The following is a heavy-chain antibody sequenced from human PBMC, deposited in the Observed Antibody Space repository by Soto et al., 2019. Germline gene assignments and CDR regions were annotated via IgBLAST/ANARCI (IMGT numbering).Heavy chain of an antibody. D-gene: IGHD1-26*01. V-gene: IGHV3-23*01. J-gene: IGHJ4*02. Sequence: ETLSLTCTVSGGSISSGDYYWSWFRQAPGKGLEWVSSIYGNGGSTFYSASVKGRFTISRDNSGNTLYLQMSSLRAEDTAIYYCAKDFTPDSRWDIDYWGQGSLVTVSS. CDR2: IYGNGGST. CDR3: AKDFTPDSRWDIDY. CDR1: GGSISSGDYY.